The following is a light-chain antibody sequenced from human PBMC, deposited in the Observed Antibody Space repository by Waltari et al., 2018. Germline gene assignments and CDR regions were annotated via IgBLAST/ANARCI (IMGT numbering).Light chain of an antibody. J-gene: IGKJ2*01. CDR1: QSISNW. V-gene: IGKV1-5*03. CDR3: QQYNSYST. CDR2: KAT. Sequence: DIQMTQSPSTLSASVGDRVTIICRASQSISNWLAWYQQKPGKAPKLLIHKATTFESGVPSRFSGSGSGTEFTLTISSLQPDDFATYYCQQYNSYSTFGQGTKLEMK.